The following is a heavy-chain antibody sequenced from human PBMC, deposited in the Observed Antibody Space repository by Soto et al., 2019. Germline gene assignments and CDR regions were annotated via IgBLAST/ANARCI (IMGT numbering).Heavy chain of an antibody. Sequence: KGLEWVSAISGSGVSTYYADSVKGRFPISRDNSKNTLYLKMNSLRAEDTAFFFQAEDGIRDTVPVSAFLLNRSSDL. V-gene: IGHV3-23*01. CDR2: ISGSGVST. CDR3: AEDGIRDTVPVSAFLLNRSSDL. J-gene: IGHJ2*01. D-gene: IGHD2-15*01.